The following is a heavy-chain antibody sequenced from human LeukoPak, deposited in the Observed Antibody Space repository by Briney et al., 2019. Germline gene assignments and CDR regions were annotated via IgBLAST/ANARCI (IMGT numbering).Heavy chain of an antibody. CDR1: GYTFTSCY. V-gene: IGHV1-46*01. CDR2: INPSGGST. D-gene: IGHD2-21*02. J-gene: IGHJ1*01. Sequence: GASVKVSCKASGYTFTSCYMHWVRQAPGQGLEWMGIINPSGGSTSYAQKFQGRVTMTRDTSTSTVYMELSSLRSEDTAVYYCARVTCGGDCSPDGAEYFQHWGQGTLVTVSS. CDR3: ARVTCGGDCSPDGAEYFQH.